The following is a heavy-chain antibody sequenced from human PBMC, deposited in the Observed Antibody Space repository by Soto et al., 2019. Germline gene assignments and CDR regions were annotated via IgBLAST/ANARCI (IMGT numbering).Heavy chain of an antibody. CDR2: IIPVLKQM. CDR1: GDTFSTST. V-gene: IGHV1-69*02. J-gene: IGHJ4*02. Sequence: VQLVKSGAEVKKPGSSVKVSCEASGDTFSTSTISWVRQLPGQALAWVGRIIPVLKQMNYAQKFQGRVTFTANKSTNTVYMELSGLRSEKAAVYYFVKAYTGYEPIYDSWGQGTVVTVSS. D-gene: IGHD5-12*01. CDR3: VKAYTGYEPIYDS.